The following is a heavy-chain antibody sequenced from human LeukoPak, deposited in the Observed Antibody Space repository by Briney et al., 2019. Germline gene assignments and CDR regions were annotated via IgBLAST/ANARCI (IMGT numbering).Heavy chain of an antibody. CDR3: VTYYYGSSAPKRNY. J-gene: IGHJ4*02. CDR1: GGSFSDYF. Sequence: PSETLSLTCAVYGGSFSDYFWSWIRQPPGKGLEWIGEISHSGSTTYNPSLRSRVTISGDTSKKQFSLKLSSVTAADTAVYYCVTYYYGSSAPKRNYWGQGVLVTVSS. D-gene: IGHD3-22*01. CDR2: ISHSGST. V-gene: IGHV4-34*01.